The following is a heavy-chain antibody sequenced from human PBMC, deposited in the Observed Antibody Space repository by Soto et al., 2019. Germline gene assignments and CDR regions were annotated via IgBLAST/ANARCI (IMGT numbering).Heavy chain of an antibody. CDR1: GFTFTSYT. CDR3: ARSTPGNPFDI. V-gene: IGHV3-21*02. D-gene: IGHD3-10*01. CDR2: ISAGGRYI. Sequence: EVQLVESGGGLVEPGGSLRLSCAASGFTFTSYTMNWVRQAPGKGLEWVSSISAGGRYIYYADSLKGRFTVSRDNAKKSLYPQMNSLRADDTAVDYCARSTPGNPFDIWGQGTMVTVSS. J-gene: IGHJ3*02.